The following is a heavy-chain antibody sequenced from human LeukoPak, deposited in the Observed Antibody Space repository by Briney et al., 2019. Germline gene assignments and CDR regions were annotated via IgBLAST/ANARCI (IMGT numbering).Heavy chain of an antibody. CDR3: ATGYSGTYYPYY. V-gene: IGHV1-24*01. CDR2: FDPEDGET. CDR1: GYTLTELC. J-gene: IGHJ4*02. D-gene: IGHD1-26*01. Sequence: ASVKVSCKVSGYTLTELCIHWVRRAPGKGLEWMGGFDPEDGETIYAQRFQGRVTMTEDTSTDTTYMELSSLRSEDTAVYYCATGYSGTYYPYYWGQGTLVTVSS.